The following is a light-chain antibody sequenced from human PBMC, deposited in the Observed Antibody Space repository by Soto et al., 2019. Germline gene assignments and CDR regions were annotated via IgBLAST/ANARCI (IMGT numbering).Light chain of an antibody. J-gene: IGKJ1*01. CDR2: DAS. CDR3: QEYASLTGT. V-gene: IGKV3-20*01. CDR1: QSVSSNY. Sequence: VLKQSKKTLTLSPGERATLSCRASQSVSSNYLAWYQQKPGQAPRLLIYDASSRAPGIPDRFSGSGSGTDFALTISSLEPEDFALYCCQEYASLTGTFAQGSKVDIK.